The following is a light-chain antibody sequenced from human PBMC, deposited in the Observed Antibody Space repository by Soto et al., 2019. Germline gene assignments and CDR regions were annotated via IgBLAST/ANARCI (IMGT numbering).Light chain of an antibody. CDR2: EVS. V-gene: IGLV2-8*01. CDR1: SSDVGGSNF. J-gene: IGLJ3*02. CDR3: SSYGGTNTVV. Sequence: QSALTQPPSASGSPGQSVTISCTGTSSDVGGSNFVSWYQQHPDNAPKLIIYEVSKRPSGVPDRFSASKSGNTASLTVSGLQAEDEADYYCSSYGGTNTVVFGGGTKLTVL.